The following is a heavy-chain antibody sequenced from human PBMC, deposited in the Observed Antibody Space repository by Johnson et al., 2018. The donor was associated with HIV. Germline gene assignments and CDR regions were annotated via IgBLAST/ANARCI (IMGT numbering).Heavy chain of an antibody. CDR3: TKLVGYCSGGGCYTPGDI. CDR1: GFTFSGSA. V-gene: IGHV3-73*01. Sequence: VQLVESGGGLVQPGGSLKLSCAASGFTFSGSAMHWVSQASGKGLEWVGRIRSKANSYATAYAASVKGRFTISRDDSKNTAYLQMNRLKTEDTAVYYCTKLVGYCSGGGCYTPGDIWGQGTMVTVSS. D-gene: IGHD2-15*01. CDR2: IRSKANSYAT. J-gene: IGHJ3*02.